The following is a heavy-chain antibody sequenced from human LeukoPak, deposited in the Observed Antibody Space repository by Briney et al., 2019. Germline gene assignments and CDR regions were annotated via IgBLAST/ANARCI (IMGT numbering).Heavy chain of an antibody. D-gene: IGHD4-17*01. CDR3: ATLYGDYNWYFDL. Sequence: GGSLRLFCEASGLSLNRYVMGWVRQAPGKGLEWVSTISASGGTTYYTDSVQGRFTISRDNSKNTPYLQMNSLRAEDTALYYCATLYGDYNWYFDLWGRGTLVNVSS. CDR1: GLSLNRYV. J-gene: IGHJ2*01. CDR2: ISASGGTT. V-gene: IGHV3-23*01.